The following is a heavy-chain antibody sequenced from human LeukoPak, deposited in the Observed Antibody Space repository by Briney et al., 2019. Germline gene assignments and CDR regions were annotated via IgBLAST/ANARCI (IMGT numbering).Heavy chain of an antibody. CDR1: GYTFTSYD. CDR2: INTNTGSP. Sequence: ASVKVSCKASGYTFTSYDINWVRQAPGQGLEWMGWINTNTGSPTYAQGFTGRFVFSLDTSVSTAYLQISSLKAEDTAVYYCARDSQAVAGNFDYWGQGTLVTVSS. CDR3: ARDSQAVAGNFDY. D-gene: IGHD6-19*01. J-gene: IGHJ4*02. V-gene: IGHV7-4-1*02.